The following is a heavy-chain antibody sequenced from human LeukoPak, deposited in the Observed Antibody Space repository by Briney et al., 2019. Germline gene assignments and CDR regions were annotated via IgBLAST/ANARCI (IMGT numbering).Heavy chain of an antibody. D-gene: IGHD4-17*01. Sequence: GSLRLSCAASGIIFSKYGMSWVRQAPGKGMEWVATVLGSGVPTYYADSVQGRFTISRDNSKNTLYLQMSSLRAEDTAIYYCAKDPNGDYIGTFDIWGQGTMVIVS. J-gene: IGHJ3*02. CDR2: VLGSGVPT. V-gene: IGHV3-23*01. CDR3: AKDPNGDYIGTFDI. CDR1: GIIFSKYG.